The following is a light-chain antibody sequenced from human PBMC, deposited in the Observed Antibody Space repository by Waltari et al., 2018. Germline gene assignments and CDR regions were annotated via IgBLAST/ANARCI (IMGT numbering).Light chain of an antibody. CDR2: AAS. Sequence: DIQMTQSPSSVSASVGASVSITCRASQGIGNWLAWYQQKPGKAPELLIYAASSLQSGVPSRFSGSGSGTDFTLTISSLQPEDFATYYCQQANTFPLTFGGGTKLEIK. CDR3: QQANTFPLT. CDR1: QGIGNW. V-gene: IGKV1-12*01. J-gene: IGKJ4*01.